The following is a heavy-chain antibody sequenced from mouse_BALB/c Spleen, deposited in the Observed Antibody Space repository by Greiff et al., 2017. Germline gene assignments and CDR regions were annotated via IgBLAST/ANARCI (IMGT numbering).Heavy chain of an antibody. CDR2: IDPENGDT. D-gene: IGHD2-12*01. CDR3: NLLRRWGAMDY. Sequence: VQLQQSGAELVRSGASVKLSCTASGFNIKDYYMHWVKQRPEQGLEWIGWIDPENGDTEYAPKFQGKATMTADTSSNTAYLQLSSLTSEDTAVYYCNLLRRWGAMDYWGQGTSVTVSS. CDR1: GFNIKDYY. V-gene: IGHV14-4*02. J-gene: IGHJ4*01.